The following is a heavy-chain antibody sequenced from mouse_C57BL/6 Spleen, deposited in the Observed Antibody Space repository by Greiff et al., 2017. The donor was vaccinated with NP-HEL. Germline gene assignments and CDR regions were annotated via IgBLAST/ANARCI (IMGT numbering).Heavy chain of an antibody. J-gene: IGHJ4*01. CDR2: ISDGGSYT. CDR3: ARDRYYGSRDAMDY. CDR1: GFTFSSYA. Sequence: DVKLVESGGGLVKPGGSLKLSCAASGFTFSSYAMSWVRQTPEKRLEWVATISDGGSYTYYPDNVKGRFTISRDNAKNNLYLQMSHLKSEDTAMYYCARDRYYGSRDAMDYWGQGTSVTVSS. D-gene: IGHD1-1*01. V-gene: IGHV5-4*01.